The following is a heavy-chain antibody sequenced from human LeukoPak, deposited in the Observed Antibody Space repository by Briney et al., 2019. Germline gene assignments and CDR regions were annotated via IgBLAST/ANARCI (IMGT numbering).Heavy chain of an antibody. V-gene: IGHV3-23*01. CDR2: ISGSADST. CDR1: GFTFSSYA. CDR3: AKGRPCSSTSCYGSYFDS. J-gene: IGHJ4*02. Sequence: PPGGSLRLSCAASGFTFSSYAMTWVRQAPGRGLEWVSVISGSADSTYYADSVKGRFTISRDNSKSTLYLQMNSLSAEDTAVYYCAKGRPCSSTSCYGSYFDSWGQGTLVTVSS. D-gene: IGHD2-2*01.